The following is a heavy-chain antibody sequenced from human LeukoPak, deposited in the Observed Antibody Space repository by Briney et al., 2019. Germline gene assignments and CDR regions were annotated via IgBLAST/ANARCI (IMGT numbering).Heavy chain of an antibody. CDR3: AIVPYYYDSSGYGNYFDY. CDR1: GFTFSRYW. Sequence: GGSLRLSCAASGFTFSRYWMSWVRQAPGKGLEWVANIKQDGSEKYYVDSVKGRFTISRDNAKNSLYLQMNSLRAEDTAVYYCAIVPYYYDSSGYGNYFDYWGQGTLVTVSS. D-gene: IGHD3-22*01. V-gene: IGHV3-7*01. CDR2: IKQDGSEK. J-gene: IGHJ4*02.